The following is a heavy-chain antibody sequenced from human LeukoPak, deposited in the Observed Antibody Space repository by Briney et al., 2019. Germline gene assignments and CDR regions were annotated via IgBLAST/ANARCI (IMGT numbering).Heavy chain of an antibody. CDR3: ARDHDSPSSPWTIDP. CDR2: INHSGDT. V-gene: IGHV4-38-2*02. Sequence: PSETLSLTCTVSGYSIRRGYFWAWIRQPPGKGLEWIGSINHSGDTYYNPSLKSRVTISVDTSKNQFSQKLTSVTAADTAEYYCARDHDSPSSPWTIDPWGRGTLVTVSS. CDR1: GYSIRRGYF. J-gene: IGHJ5*02. D-gene: IGHD2-2*01.